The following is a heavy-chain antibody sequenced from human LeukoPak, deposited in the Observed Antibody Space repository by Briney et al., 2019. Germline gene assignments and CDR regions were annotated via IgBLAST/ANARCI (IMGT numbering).Heavy chain of an antibody. J-gene: IGHJ4*02. V-gene: IGHV3-7*04. Sequence: PGGSLRLSCSASGFIFSTYWMSWVRQAPGKGLEWVANIKQDGSETNSADSVKGRFTVSRDNAKTSLYLQIDSLRAEDTAVYYCARDVPILRGAFVTYYFDYWGQGTRITVSS. CDR3: ARDVPILRGAFVTYYFDY. D-gene: IGHD3-10*01. CDR1: GFIFSTYW. CDR2: IKQDGSET.